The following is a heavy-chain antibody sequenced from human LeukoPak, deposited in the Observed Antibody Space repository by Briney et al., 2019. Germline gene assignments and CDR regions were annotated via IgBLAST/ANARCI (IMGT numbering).Heavy chain of an antibody. CDR1: GYTFTSYG. CDR3: ARVPITIFGVVIIKNWFDP. CDR2: ISAYNGNT. J-gene: IGHJ5*02. V-gene: IGHV1-18*01. D-gene: IGHD3-3*01. Sequence: ASVKVSCKASGYTFTSYGISWVRQAPGQGLEWMGWISAYNGNTNYAQKLQGRVNMTTDTSTSTAYMELRSLRSDDTAVYYCARVPITIFGVVIIKNWFDPWGQGTLVTVSS.